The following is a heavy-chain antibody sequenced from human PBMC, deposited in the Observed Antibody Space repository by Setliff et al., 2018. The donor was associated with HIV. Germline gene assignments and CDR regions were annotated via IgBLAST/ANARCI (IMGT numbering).Heavy chain of an antibody. V-gene: IGHV1-46*01. Sequence: ASVKVSCKASGYTFTSYHMHWVRQAPGQGLEWMGIINPSGGSTSYAQKFQARVTMTRDTSTSTVYMELSSLRSEDTAVYYCARGVGYYDSSGFRNWFDPWGQGALVTVSS. CDR1: GYTFTSYH. J-gene: IGHJ5*02. CDR2: INPSGGST. CDR3: ARGVGYYDSSGFRNWFDP. D-gene: IGHD3-22*01.